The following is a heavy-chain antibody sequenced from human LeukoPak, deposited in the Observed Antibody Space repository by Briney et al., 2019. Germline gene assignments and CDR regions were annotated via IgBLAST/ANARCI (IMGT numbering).Heavy chain of an antibody. CDR3: ARALGYCSGGSCYDFGY. CDR2: IYYSGST. J-gene: IGHJ4*02. Sequence: PSETLSLTCTVSGGSISSYYWSWIRQPPGKGLEWIGYIYYSGSTNYNPSLKSRVTISVDTSKNQFSLKLSSVTAADTAVYYCARALGYCSGGSCYDFGYWGQGTLVTVSS. CDR1: GGSISSYY. D-gene: IGHD2-15*01. V-gene: IGHV4-59*01.